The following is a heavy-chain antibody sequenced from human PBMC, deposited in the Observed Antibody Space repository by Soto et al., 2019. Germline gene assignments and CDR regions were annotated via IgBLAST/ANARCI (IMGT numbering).Heavy chain of an antibody. D-gene: IGHD2-2*02. CDR1: GGSISSSSYY. J-gene: IGHJ5*02. V-gene: IGHV4-39*02. CDR3: AREIGLYCSSTSCCTTRFDP. CDR2: IYYSGST. Sequence: SETLSLTCTVSGGSISSSSYYWGWIRQPPGKGLEWIGSIYYSGSTYYNPSLKSRVTISVDTSKNQFSLKLSSVTAADTAVYYCAREIGLYCSSTSCCTTRFDPWGQGTLVTVSS.